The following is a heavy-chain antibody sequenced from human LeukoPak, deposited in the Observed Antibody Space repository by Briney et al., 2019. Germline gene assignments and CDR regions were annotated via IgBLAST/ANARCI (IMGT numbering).Heavy chain of an antibody. CDR2: ISAYNGNT. CDR1: GYTFTSYG. J-gene: IGHJ4*02. D-gene: IGHD3-22*01. V-gene: IGHV1-18*01. CDR3: ARDYYDSSGYYFGFDY. Sequence: ASVKVSCKASGYTFTSYGISWVRQAPGQGLEWMGWISAYNGNTNYAQKLQGSVTMTTDTSTSTAYMELRSLRSDDTAVYYCARDYYDSSGYYFGFDYWGQGTLVTVSS.